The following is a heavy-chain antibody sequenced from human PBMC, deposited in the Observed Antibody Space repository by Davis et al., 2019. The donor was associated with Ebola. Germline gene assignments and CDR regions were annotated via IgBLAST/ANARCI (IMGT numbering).Heavy chain of an antibody. D-gene: IGHD2-21*01. CDR3: SRMLFRPDY. J-gene: IGHJ4*02. CDR2: ISGSGGST. V-gene: IGHV3-23*01. CDR1: GFTFSSYA. Sequence: PGGSLRLSCAASGFTFSSYAMSWVRQAPGKGLEWVSAISGSGGSTYYADSVKGRFTISRDKSKNALYLQMSSLRAEDTAVYYCSRMLFRPDYWGQGTLVTVSS.